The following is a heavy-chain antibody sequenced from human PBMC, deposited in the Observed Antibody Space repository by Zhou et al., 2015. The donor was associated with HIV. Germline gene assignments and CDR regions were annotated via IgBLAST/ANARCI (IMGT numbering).Heavy chain of an antibody. J-gene: IGHJ4*02. CDR3: AGQLQSGSKVGYDV. CDR2: INPSTTGT. D-gene: IGHD1-14*01. Sequence: VQSATEMKEPGASVRVSCEVSINTGLNFFTHWVRQVPGKGLEWMGRINPSTTGTHYSKKFEDRITLTVGTPITASYMELTNLRPDDTAVYYCAGQLQSGSKVGYDVWGQGALIIVS. CDR1: INTGLNFF. V-gene: IGHV1-2*06.